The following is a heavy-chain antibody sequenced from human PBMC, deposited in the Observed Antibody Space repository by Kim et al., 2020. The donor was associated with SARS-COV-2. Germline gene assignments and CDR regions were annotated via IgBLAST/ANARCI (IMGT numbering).Heavy chain of an antibody. V-gene: IGHV3-20*01. CDR1: GFTFDDYG. J-gene: IGHJ4*02. CDR2: INWNGGST. CDR3: AVLSYDSSGYPYFDY. D-gene: IGHD3-22*01. Sequence: GGSLRLSCAASGFTFDDYGMSWVRQAPGKGLEWVAGINWNGGSTGYAYSVKGRFTISRDNAKNSLYLQMNSLRAEDTALYHCAVLSYDSSGYPYFDYWGQGTLVTVSS.